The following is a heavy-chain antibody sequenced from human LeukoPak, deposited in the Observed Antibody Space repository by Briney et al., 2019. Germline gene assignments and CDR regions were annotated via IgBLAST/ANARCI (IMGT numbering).Heavy chain of an antibody. V-gene: IGHV3-15*01. J-gene: IGHJ4*02. CDR1: GFTFTYAW. CDR2: IKSKTDGGTT. Sequence: GGSLRLSCATSGFTFTYAWMSWVRQAPGKGVEWVGRIKSKTDGGTTDYAAPVKGRFTISRDDSKHTVFLQMNSLKTEDTAVYYCTAERGYSHIYWGQGTLVTVSS. D-gene: IGHD5-18*01. CDR3: TAERGYSHIY.